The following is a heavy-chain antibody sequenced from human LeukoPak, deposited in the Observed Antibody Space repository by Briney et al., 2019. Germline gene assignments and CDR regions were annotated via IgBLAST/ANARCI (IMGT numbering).Heavy chain of an antibody. V-gene: IGHV4-59*08. CDR2: INYGGST. CDR1: GDSIRSDY. CDR3: ARLDCSADTCYNY. D-gene: IGHD2-15*01. Sequence: SETLSLTCKVSGDSIRSDYWSWVRQPPGKSLEWMGNINYGGSTNYNPSLKGRVTILVDTSKNQISLRLTSVTATDTAVYYCARLDCSADTCYNYWGQGTLVTVSS. J-gene: IGHJ4*02.